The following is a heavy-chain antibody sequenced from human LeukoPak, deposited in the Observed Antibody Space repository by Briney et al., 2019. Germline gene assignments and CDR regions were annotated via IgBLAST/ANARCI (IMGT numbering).Heavy chain of an antibody. V-gene: IGHV3-15*01. CDR3: TTDNLPPVLRFLEWAPYYYYYMDV. CDR2: IKSKTDGGTT. D-gene: IGHD3-3*01. J-gene: IGHJ6*03. Sequence: GGSLRLSCAASGFTFDDHGMSWVRQAPGKGLEWVGRIKSKTDGGTTDYAAPVKGRFTISRDDSKNTLYLQMNSLKTEDTAVYYCTTDNLPPVLRFLEWAPYYYYYMDVWGKGTTVTVSS. CDR1: GFTFDDHG.